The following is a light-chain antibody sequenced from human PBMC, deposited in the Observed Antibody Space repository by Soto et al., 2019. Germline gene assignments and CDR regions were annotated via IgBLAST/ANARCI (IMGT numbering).Light chain of an antibody. CDR1: QSVLYSSNNKND. J-gene: IGKJ2*01. Sequence: DIVMTQSPDSLAVSLGERATINCKSSQSVLYSSNNKNDLGWYQQKPGQPPKLLIYWASTRESGVPDRFSGSGPGTDFTLTINSLQAEDVAVYYCQQYYSPPYTFGLWTKLEIK. V-gene: IGKV4-1*01. CDR3: QQYYSPPYT. CDR2: WAS.